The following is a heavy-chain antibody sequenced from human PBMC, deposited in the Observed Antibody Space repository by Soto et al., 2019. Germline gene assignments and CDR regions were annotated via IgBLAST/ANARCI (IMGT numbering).Heavy chain of an antibody. CDR1: GYSFTSYA. J-gene: IGHJ4*02. CDR2: INAGNGNT. CDR3: ARDGVTVVLAY. Sequence: ASVKGSCKASGYSFTSYAMHWGRQAPGQRLEWMGWINAGNGNTKYSQKFQGRVTITRDTSASTAYMELSSLRSEDTAVYYCARDGVTVVLAYWGQGTLVTVSS. D-gene: IGHD3-10*01. V-gene: IGHV1-3*01.